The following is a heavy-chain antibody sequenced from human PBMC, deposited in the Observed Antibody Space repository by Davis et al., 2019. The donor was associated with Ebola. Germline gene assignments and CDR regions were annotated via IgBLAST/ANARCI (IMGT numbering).Heavy chain of an antibody. CDR3: ARGRAGVVVPAARYYYGMDV. Sequence: SETLSLTCAVYGGSSTGYHWSCIRQPPGKGLEWIGETNHSGSTNYNPSLKSRVTISVDTSKNQFSLKLSSVTAADTAVYYCARGRAGVVVPAARYYYGMDVWGQGTTVTVSS. CDR2: TNHSGST. D-gene: IGHD2-2*01. J-gene: IGHJ6*02. V-gene: IGHV4-34*01. CDR1: GGSSTGYH.